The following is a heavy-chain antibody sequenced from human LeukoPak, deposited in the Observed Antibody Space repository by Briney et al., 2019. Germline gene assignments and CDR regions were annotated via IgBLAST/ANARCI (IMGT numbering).Heavy chain of an antibody. CDR2: IYYSGST. D-gene: IGHD5-12*01. Sequence: SETLSLTCTVSGGSISSGSYYWSWIRQPPGRGLEWIVYIYYSGSTNYNPFLKSRITISVDTSKNQFSLKLSSVTAADTAVYYCARTPNRGYSGTWYFDYWGQGTLVTVSS. CDR1: GGSISSGSYY. V-gene: IGHV4-61*01. J-gene: IGHJ4*02. CDR3: ARTPNRGYSGTWYFDY.